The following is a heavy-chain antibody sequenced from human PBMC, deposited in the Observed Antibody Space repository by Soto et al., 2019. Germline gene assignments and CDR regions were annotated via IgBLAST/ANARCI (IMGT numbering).Heavy chain of an antibody. Sequence: PSETLSLTCTVSGGSISSYYWSWIRQPPGKGLEWIGYIYYSGSTNYNPSLKSRVTISVDTSKNQLSLKLSSVTAADTAVYYCARRQSSSWYGLWGQGTLVTVSS. CDR1: GGSISSYY. J-gene: IGHJ4*02. CDR3: ARRQSSSWYGL. D-gene: IGHD6-13*01. CDR2: IYYSGST. V-gene: IGHV4-59*08.